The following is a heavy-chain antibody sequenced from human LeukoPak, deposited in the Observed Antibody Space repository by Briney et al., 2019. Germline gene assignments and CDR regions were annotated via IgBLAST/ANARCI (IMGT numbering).Heavy chain of an antibody. CDR1: GGSISSYY. J-gene: IGHJ4*02. V-gene: IGHV4-59*01. D-gene: IGHD3-22*01. Sequence: SETLSLTCTVSGGSISSYYWSWIRQPPGKGLEWIGYIYYSGSTNYNPSLKSRVTISVDTSKNQFSLKLSSVTAADTAVYYCARSGSGYYFDYWGQGTLVTVFS. CDR2: IYYSGST. CDR3: ARSGSGYYFDY.